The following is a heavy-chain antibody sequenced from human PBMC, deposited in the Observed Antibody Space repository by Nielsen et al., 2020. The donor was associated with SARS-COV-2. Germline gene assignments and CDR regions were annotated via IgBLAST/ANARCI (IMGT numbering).Heavy chain of an antibody. D-gene: IGHD5-12*01. V-gene: IGHV4-59*01. CDR1: GGSISGYY. CDR2: IFYTGNT. J-gene: IGHJ3*02. Sequence: SETLSLTCTVSGGSISGYYWSWIRQPPGKGLEWIGCIFYTGNTYYNPSFQSRVTISVDTSQNQFSLKLSSATAVDTALYYCARSGYSYGPLDAFDIWGQGTVVTVSS. CDR3: ARSGYSYGPLDAFDI.